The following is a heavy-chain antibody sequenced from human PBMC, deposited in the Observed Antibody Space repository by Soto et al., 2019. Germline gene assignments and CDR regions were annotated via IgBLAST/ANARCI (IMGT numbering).Heavy chain of an antibody. J-gene: IGHJ4*02. D-gene: IGHD3-10*01. CDR2: IYYSGST. CDR3: ARHWITMVRGVCHFDY. V-gene: IGHV4-39*01. CDR1: GGSFSSSSYY. Sequence: SETLSLTCTVSGGSFSSSSYYWGWNRQPPGKGLEWIGSIYYSGSTYYNPSLKSRVTMSVDPSKNQFSLKLISVTAADTAVYYCARHWITMVRGVCHFDYWGQGTLVTVSS.